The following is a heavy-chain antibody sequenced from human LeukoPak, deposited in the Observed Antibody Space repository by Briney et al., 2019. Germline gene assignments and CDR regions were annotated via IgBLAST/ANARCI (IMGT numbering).Heavy chain of an antibody. CDR1: GFTFSSYW. V-gene: IGHV3-7*05. J-gene: IGHJ4*02. CDR3: GRVSYGDYY. D-gene: IGHD4-17*01. Sequence: GGSLRLSCGASGFTFSSYWMSWVRQAPGRGLEWVANINQDGSAEFYVDSVKGRFTISRDNAKNSLYLQMNSLRAEDTAVYYCGRVSYGDYYWGQGTLVTVSS. CDR2: INQDGSAE.